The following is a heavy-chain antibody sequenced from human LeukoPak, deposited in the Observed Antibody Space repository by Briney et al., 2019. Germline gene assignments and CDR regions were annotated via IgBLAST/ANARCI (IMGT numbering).Heavy chain of an antibody. CDR2: INPNSGGT. CDR3: ARSLNPYDFWSGY. D-gene: IGHD3-3*01. Sequence: ASVKVSCKASGYTFTGYYMHWVRQAPGQGLEWMGWINPNSGGTNYAQKFRGRVTMTGDTSISTAYMELSRLRSDDTAVYYCARSLNPYDFWSGYWGQGTLVTVSS. V-gene: IGHV1-2*02. J-gene: IGHJ4*02. CDR1: GYTFTGYY.